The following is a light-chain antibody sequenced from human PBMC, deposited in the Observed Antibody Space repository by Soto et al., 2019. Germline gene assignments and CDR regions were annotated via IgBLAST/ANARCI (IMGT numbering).Light chain of an antibody. Sequence: QPVLTQPPSASGTPGQRVTISCSGSSSNIGSNTVNWYQQLPGTAPKLLIYSNNQRPSGVSDRFSGSKSGTSASLAISGLQSEDEADYYCAAWDDSLNGVVFGVGTKLTVL. V-gene: IGLV1-44*01. CDR3: AAWDDSLNGVV. CDR2: SNN. CDR1: SSNIGSNT. J-gene: IGLJ2*01.